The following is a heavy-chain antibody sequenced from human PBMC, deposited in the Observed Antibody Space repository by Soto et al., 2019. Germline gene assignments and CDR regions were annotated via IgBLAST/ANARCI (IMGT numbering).Heavy chain of an antibody. CDR3: VRDSGANYGTFWYFDL. Sequence: QVQLVESGGGVVQPGRSLRISCAATGFSFNFYAMYWVRQAPGKGLEWVAMISNDGSSENYADSVRGRFIISRDNSKKTLFLQINSLRTEDTATYYCVRDSGANYGTFWYFDLWGRGTLVTVSS. CDR2: ISNDGSSE. CDR1: GFSFNFYA. J-gene: IGHJ2*01. V-gene: IGHV3-30-3*01. D-gene: IGHD5-18*01.